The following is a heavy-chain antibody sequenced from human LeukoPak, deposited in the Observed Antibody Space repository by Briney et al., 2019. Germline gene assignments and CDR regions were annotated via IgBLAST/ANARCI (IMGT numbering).Heavy chain of an antibody. D-gene: IGHD3-22*01. CDR1: GFTFSSYA. Sequence: GGSLRLSCAASGFTFSSYAMHWVRQAPGKGLEWVAVISYDGSNKYYADSVKGRFTISRDNSKNTLYLQMNSLRAEDTAVYYCARGSESYYYDSSGFKIGHYDYWGQGTLVTVSS. J-gene: IGHJ4*02. CDR2: ISYDGSNK. CDR3: ARGSESYYYDSSGFKIGHYDY. V-gene: IGHV3-30-3*01.